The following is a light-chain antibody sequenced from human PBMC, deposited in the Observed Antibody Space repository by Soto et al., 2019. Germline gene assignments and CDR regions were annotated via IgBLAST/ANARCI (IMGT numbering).Light chain of an antibody. J-gene: IGLJ1*01. CDR3: ETWDSNTRV. CDR2: LEGSGSY. CDR1: SGHSSYI. V-gene: IGLV4-60*02. Sequence: QSVLTQSSSASASLGSSVKLTCTLSSGHSSYIIAWHQQQPGKAPRYLMKLEGSGSYNKGSGVPDRFSGSSSGADRYLTISNLQFEDEADYYCETWDSNTRVFGTGTKVIVL.